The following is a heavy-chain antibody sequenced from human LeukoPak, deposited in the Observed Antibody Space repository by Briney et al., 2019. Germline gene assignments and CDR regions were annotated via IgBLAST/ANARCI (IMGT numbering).Heavy chain of an antibody. J-gene: IGHJ6*02. Sequence: GGSLRLSCAASGFTVSSNYMNWVRQAPGKGLEWVSYISSSGSTIYYADSVKGRFTISRDNAKNSLYLQMNSLRAEDTAVYYCARDYLPLWFGEFRTYYYYYGMDVWGQGTTVTVSS. CDR3: ARDYLPLWFGEFRTYYYYYGMDV. CDR1: GFTVSSNY. D-gene: IGHD3-10*01. CDR2: ISSSGSTI. V-gene: IGHV3-48*03.